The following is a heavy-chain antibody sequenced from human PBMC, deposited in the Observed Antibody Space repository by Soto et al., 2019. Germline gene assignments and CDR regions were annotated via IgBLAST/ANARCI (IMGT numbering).Heavy chain of an antibody. Sequence: ASVKVSCKASGYRFIYYPIHWVRQAPGQRPEWMGWINIGNGNTQYSDKFQGRVTITTDASASTAYMELSSLRSEDTAVYYCAREPLCGGKCYDNYFDPWGQGTLVTVSS. V-gene: IGHV1-3*04. J-gene: IGHJ5*02. D-gene: IGHD2-15*01. CDR2: INIGNGNT. CDR3: AREPLCGGKCYDNYFDP. CDR1: GYRFIYYP.